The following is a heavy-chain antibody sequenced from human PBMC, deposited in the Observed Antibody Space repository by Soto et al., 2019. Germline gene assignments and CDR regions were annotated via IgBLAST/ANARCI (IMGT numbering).Heavy chain of an antibody. CDR2: ISAYNGNT. Sequence: QVQLVQSGSEVKKPGASVKVSCKASGYTFTSYGISWVRQAPGQGLEWMGWISAYNGNTNYAQKLQGRVTMTTDTSTSTASMELRSLRSDDTAVYYCARDEGGFLEWAHYYYCMDVWGQGTTVTVSS. J-gene: IGHJ6*02. D-gene: IGHD3-3*01. CDR3: ARDEGGFLEWAHYYYCMDV. CDR1: GYTFTSYG. V-gene: IGHV1-18*04.